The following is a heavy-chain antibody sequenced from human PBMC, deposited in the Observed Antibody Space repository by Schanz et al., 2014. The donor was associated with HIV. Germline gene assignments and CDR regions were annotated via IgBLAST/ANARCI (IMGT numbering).Heavy chain of an antibody. CDR2: VNPDSGNT. D-gene: IGHD4-4*01. CDR3: ARGPDYSSASYKFDY. J-gene: IGHJ4*02. V-gene: IGHV1-8*01. CDR1: GYTFVSYD. Sequence: QVQLVQSGAEVKKPGASVRVSCKASGYTFVSYDINWIRQAPGQGPEWMGWVNPDSGNTGYAPKFQGRVTMSRNVPKNTAYMELRGLTSADTAVYFCARGPDYSSASYKFDYWGQGTPVSVYS.